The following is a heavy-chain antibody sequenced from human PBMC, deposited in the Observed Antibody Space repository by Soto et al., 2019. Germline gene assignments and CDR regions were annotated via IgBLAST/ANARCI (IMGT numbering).Heavy chain of an antibody. D-gene: IGHD2-8*02. CDR1: GYIFTSHW. CDR2: IDPTDSYT. V-gene: IGHV5-10-1*03. J-gene: IGHJ2*01. Sequence: EVQLVQSGAEVKKPGESLRISCKGSGYIFTSHWISWVRQMPGEGLEWMGRIDPTDSYTSYSPSFKGHVSMSVDKSISTAYLQWSSLKASDNGIYYCARLGYCTGSSCKNWYFDLWGRGTLVTVSS. CDR3: ARLGYCTGSSCKNWYFDL.